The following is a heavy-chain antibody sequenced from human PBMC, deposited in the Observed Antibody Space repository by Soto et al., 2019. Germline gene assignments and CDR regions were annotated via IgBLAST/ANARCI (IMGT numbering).Heavy chain of an antibody. CDR1: GGTFSSYT. CDR3: ARDGRSVGAGDAFDI. CDR2: IIPILGIA. J-gene: IGHJ3*02. V-gene: IGHV1-69*08. Sequence: QVQLVQSGAEVKKPGSSVKVSCKASGGTFSSYTITWVRQAPGQGLEWMGRIIPILGIANYAQKFQGRVTITADKSTSTAYMELSRLRSEDTAVYYCARDGRSVGAGDAFDIWGQGTMVTVSS. D-gene: IGHD2-15*01.